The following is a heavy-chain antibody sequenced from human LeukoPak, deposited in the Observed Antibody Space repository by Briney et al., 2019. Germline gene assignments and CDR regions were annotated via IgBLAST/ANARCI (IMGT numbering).Heavy chain of an antibody. D-gene: IGHD2-2*01. CDR1: GFTFTNYE. CDR3: ARDLRYCSSTSCDDY. Sequence: GGSLRLSCAASGFTFTNYEMSWVRQAPGKGLEWLSSISGSGDSVFYADSVKGRFTISRDNSLNTLHLQMNSLRAEDTAVYYCARDLRYCSSTSCDDYWGQGTLVTVSS. CDR2: ISGSGDSV. V-gene: IGHV3-23*01. J-gene: IGHJ4*02.